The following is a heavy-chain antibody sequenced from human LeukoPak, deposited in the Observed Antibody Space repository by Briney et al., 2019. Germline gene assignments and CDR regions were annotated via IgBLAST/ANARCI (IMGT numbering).Heavy chain of an antibody. J-gene: IGHJ4*02. V-gene: IGHV3-30*04. CDR3: ARDREIQLWFPYYFDY. CDR2: ISYDGSNK. CDR1: GFTFSSYA. Sequence: GGSLRLSCAASGFTFSSYAMHWVRQAPGKGLEWVAVISYDGSNKYYADSVKGRFTISRDNSKNTLYLQMNSLRAEDTAVYYCARDREIQLWFPYYFDYWGQGTLVTVSS. D-gene: IGHD5-18*01.